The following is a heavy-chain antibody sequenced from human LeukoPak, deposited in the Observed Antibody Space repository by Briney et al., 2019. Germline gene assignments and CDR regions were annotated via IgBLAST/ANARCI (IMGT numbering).Heavy chain of an antibody. Sequence: PGGSLRLSCAASGFTFSSQSMNWVPQAPGKGLEWVSSISTSSSYIYYADSVKGRFTISRDNAKSSLYLQMNSLRAEDTAVYYCARGSDNYGGYVDYWGQGTPVTVSS. CDR1: GFTFSSQS. CDR2: ISTSSSYI. D-gene: IGHD2-21*01. CDR3: ARGSDNYGGYVDY. V-gene: IGHV3-21*01. J-gene: IGHJ4*02.